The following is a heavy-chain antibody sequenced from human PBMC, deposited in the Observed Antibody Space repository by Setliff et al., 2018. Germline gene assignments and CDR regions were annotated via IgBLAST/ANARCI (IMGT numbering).Heavy chain of an antibody. CDR1: GFIFSNAW. J-gene: IGHJ5*01. Sequence: GGSLRLSCAASGFIFSNAWMNWVRQAPGKGLEWVGRIKSSTEDASTDLAAAVKGRFTMSRDDSRNTVYLQMSSLKSEDTALYFCATGPRDNRNFLNWLGSWGQGT. D-gene: IGHD3-3*01. CDR2: IKSSTEDAST. CDR3: ATGPRDNRNFLNWLGS. V-gene: IGHV3-15*01.